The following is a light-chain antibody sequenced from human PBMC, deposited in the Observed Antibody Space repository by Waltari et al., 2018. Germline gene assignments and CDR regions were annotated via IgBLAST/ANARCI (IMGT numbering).Light chain of an antibody. Sequence: QSVLTQPPSVSAAPGQKVTISSPGSSPNLGNSYVSWYQQLPGTAPKLLIYDNNNRPSGIPDRFSGSKSGTSATLGITGLQTGDEADYYCGTWDSSLSAVVFGGGTKLTVL. CDR2: DNN. V-gene: IGLV1-51*01. J-gene: IGLJ2*01. CDR3: GTWDSSLSAVV. CDR1: SPNLGNSY.